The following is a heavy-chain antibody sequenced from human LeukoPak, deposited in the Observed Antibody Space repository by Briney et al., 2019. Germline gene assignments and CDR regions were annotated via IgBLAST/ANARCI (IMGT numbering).Heavy chain of an antibody. V-gene: IGHV3-74*01. CDR3: VRDLGIRVAGPFLDY. Sequence: GGSLRLSCAASGFTFSSYWMHWVRQAPGKGLVWASRINSDGTSTSYADSMKGRFTISRDNAKNALYLQMNSLSADDTAVYYCVRDLGIRVAGPFLDYWGQGSLVTVSS. CDR2: INSDGTST. D-gene: IGHD6-19*01. CDR1: GFTFSSYW. J-gene: IGHJ4*02.